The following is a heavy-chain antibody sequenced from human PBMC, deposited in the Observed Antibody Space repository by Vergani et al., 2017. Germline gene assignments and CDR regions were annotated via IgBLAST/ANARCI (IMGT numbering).Heavy chain of an antibody. V-gene: IGHV4-34*01. CDR3: ARGLKKRGWYGGSGENWFDP. J-gene: IGHJ5*02. D-gene: IGHD6-19*01. CDR1: GGSFSGYY. Sequence: QVQLQQWGAGLLKPSETLSLTCAVSGGSFSGYYWSWIRQPPGKGLEWIGEINHSGSTNYNPSLKSRVTISVDTSKNQFSLKLSSVTAADTAVYYCARGLKKRGWYGGSGENWFDPWGQGTLVTVSS. CDR2: INHSGST.